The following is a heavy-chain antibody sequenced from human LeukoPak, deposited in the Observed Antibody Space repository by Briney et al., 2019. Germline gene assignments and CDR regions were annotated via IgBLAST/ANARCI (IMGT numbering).Heavy chain of an antibody. V-gene: IGHV4-59*11. D-gene: IGHD4-17*01. CDR3: ARVMDYGDRLIFDY. J-gene: IGHJ4*02. Sequence: PSETLSLTCTVSGGSISSHYWSWIRQPPGKGLEWIGYIYYSGSTNYNPSLKSRVTISVDTTKNQFSLKLSSVTAADTAVYYCARVMDYGDRLIFDYWGQGTLVTVSS. CDR2: IYYSGST. CDR1: GGSISSHY.